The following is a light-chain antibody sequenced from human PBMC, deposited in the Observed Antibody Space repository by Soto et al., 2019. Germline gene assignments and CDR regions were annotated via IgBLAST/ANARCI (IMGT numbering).Light chain of an antibody. CDR3: QQHINWPIT. V-gene: IGKV3-11*01. J-gene: IGKJ4*01. CDR2: EAS. CDR1: QTVSSS. Sequence: EIVLTQSPATLSLSPGERATLSCRARQTVSSSLAWYQQKPGQAPRRLIYEASNRTTGIPARFSGSGSGADFTLISSSIETEDFALYYCQQHINWPITFGGGTNVEI.